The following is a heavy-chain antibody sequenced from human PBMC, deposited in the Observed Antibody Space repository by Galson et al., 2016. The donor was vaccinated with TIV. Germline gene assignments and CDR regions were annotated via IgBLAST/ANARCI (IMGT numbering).Heavy chain of an antibody. Sequence: SVKVSCKASGYTFTRYYIHWVRQAPGQGLEWMGAMNPSGGNTNHAQNFQERITITRDMSTSTVYMELSSLRPEDTAVYYCAAFPFYYDNNGPPFDYWGQGTLVTVSS. V-gene: IGHV1-46*01. J-gene: IGHJ4*02. D-gene: IGHD3-22*01. CDR1: GYTFTRYY. CDR3: AAFPFYYDNNGPPFDY. CDR2: MNPSGGNT.